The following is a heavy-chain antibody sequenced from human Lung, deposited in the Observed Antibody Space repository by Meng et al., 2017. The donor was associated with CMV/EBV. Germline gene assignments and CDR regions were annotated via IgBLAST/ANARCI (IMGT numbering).Heavy chain of an antibody. CDR1: GFAFSGSA. Sequence: EVHLVESGGGLVQPGGSMKVFCAACGFAFSGSAIHWVRQASGKGLEWVGRIRSKTYGYATSYATSLRGKFDISRDDSTNTAFLQINNLRTEDTAIYFCARLPYCSSSNCYVGYWGQGTLVTVSS. D-gene: IGHD2-2*01. CDR3: ARLPYCSSSNCYVGY. J-gene: IGHJ4*02. V-gene: IGHV3-73*02. CDR2: IRSKTYGYAT.